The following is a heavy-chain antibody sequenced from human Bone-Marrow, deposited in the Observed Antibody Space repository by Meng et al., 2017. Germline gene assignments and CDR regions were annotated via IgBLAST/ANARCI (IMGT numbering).Heavy chain of an antibody. CDR2: IYPGDSDT. Sequence: GESLKISCKGSGYDFNGYWIAWVRQMPGKGLEWMGIIYPGDSDTRYSPSFQGQVTISADKSIRTAYLQWSSLKASDTAMYYCARLPITMIVVVITGAFDIWGQGTMVTVSS. CDR3: ARLPITMIVVVITGAFDI. D-gene: IGHD3-22*01. J-gene: IGHJ3*02. V-gene: IGHV5-51*01. CDR1: GYDFNGYW.